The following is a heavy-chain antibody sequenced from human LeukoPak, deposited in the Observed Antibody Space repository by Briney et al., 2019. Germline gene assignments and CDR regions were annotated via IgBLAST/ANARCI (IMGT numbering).Heavy chain of an antibody. D-gene: IGHD3-10*01. Sequence: GRSLRLSCAASGFTFSSYAMHWVRQAPGKGLEWVAVISYDGSNKYYADSVKGRFTISRDNSKNTLYLQMNSLRAEDTAVYYCASSYYYGSGSYYPDAFDIWAQGTMVTVSS. CDR1: GFTFSSYA. J-gene: IGHJ3*02. V-gene: IGHV3-30*04. CDR3: ASSYYYGSGSYYPDAFDI. CDR2: ISYDGSNK.